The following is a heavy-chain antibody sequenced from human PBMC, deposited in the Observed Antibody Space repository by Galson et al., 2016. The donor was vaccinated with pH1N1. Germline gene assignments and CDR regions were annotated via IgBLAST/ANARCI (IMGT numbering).Heavy chain of an antibody. CDR1: GYKFTPYW. J-gene: IGHJ4*02. D-gene: IGHD2/OR15-2a*01. Sequence: QSGAEVKKPGESLKISCEVFGYKFTPYWIGWVRQMPGKGLEWMGIIYPGDSETKYSPSFEGQVTFSVDKSKNTAYLHWSSLKASDTASYYCARRSTELGLDYWGQGVLVTVSS. CDR2: IYPGDSET. V-gene: IGHV5-51*03. CDR3: ARRSTELGLDY.